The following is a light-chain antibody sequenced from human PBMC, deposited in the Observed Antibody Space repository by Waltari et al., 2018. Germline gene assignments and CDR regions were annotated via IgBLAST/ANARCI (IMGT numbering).Light chain of an antibody. CDR3: SSYTTSSAPGV. V-gene: IGLV2-14*01. Sequence: QSALTQPASVSGSPGQSIPIPCPGTDSDLGPYYFVSWYQQHPGKAPHLIIYEVSNRPSGISNRFSASKSGNTASLTISGLQAEDEADYYCSSYTTSSAPGVFGTGTRVTVL. J-gene: IGLJ1*01. CDR1: DSDLGPYYF. CDR2: EVS.